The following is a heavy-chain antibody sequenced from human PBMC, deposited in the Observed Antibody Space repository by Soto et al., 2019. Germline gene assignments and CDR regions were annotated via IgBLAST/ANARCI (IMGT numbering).Heavy chain of an antibody. Sequence: SETLSLTCTVSGGSISSGDYYWSWIRQPPGKGLEWIGYIYYSGSTYYNPSLKSRVTISVDTSKNQFSLKLSSVTAADTAVYYCARGEKYSRFFDYWGQGTLVTVSS. J-gene: IGHJ4*02. CDR3: ARGEKYSRFFDY. CDR2: IYYSGST. CDR1: GGSISSGDYY. V-gene: IGHV4-30-4*01. D-gene: IGHD6-6*01.